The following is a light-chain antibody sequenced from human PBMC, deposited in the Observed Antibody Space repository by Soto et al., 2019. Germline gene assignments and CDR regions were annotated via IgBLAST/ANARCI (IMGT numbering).Light chain of an antibody. J-gene: IGKJ4*01. CDR1: QGISGW. Sequence: DIQVTQSPSSVSASVGDRLTITCRASQGISGWLAWYQQKPGKAPNLLIYDASTLRNGVPSRFSGSGSGTYFTLTISNLQPEDFATYYCQQGNSFPLTFGGGTKVDIK. CDR2: DAS. CDR3: QQGNSFPLT. V-gene: IGKV1-12*01.